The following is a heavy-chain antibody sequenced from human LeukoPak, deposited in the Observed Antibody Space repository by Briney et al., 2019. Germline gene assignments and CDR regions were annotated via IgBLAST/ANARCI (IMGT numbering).Heavy chain of an antibody. CDR1: GFTFSSYG. D-gene: IGHD3-22*01. CDR2: IWYDGTNK. J-gene: IGHJ1*01. V-gene: IGHV3-33*01. Sequence: PGRSLRLSCAASGFTFSSYGMHWVRQAPGKGLEWVAVIWYDGTNKYYADSVKGRFTISRDNSKNTLYLQMNSLRAEDTAVYYCARDRDYYDRRHYYYTGYFQHWGQGTLVTVSS. CDR3: ARDRDYYDRRHYYYTGYFQH.